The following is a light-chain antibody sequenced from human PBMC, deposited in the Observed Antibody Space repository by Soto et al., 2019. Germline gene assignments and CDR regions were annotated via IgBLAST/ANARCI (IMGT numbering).Light chain of an antibody. CDR3: QQFGTSSLVT. CDR2: GVS. Sequence: EIVLTLSPGTLSLSPGERATLSCRASQSVNTKYLAWYQQKPGQAPRLLISGVSSRATGIPDRFSGSGSGTDFILTISRVEPEDFAVYYCQQFGTSSLVTFGPGTKVDIK. V-gene: IGKV3-20*01. J-gene: IGKJ3*01. CDR1: QSVNTKY.